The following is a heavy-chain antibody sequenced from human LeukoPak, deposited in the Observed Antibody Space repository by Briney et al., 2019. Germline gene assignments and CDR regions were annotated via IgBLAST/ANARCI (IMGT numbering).Heavy chain of an antibody. CDR2: ISWNSGSI. V-gene: IGHV3-9*01. CDR3: AKDKGYSSSWYAFDY. CDR1: GFTFDDYA. D-gene: IGHD6-13*01. Sequence: GGSLRLSCAASGFTFDDYAMHWVRQAPGKGLEWVSGISWNSGSIGYADSVKGQFTISRDNAKNSLYLQMNSLRAEDTALYYCAKDKGYSSSWYAFDYWGQGTLVTVSS. J-gene: IGHJ4*02.